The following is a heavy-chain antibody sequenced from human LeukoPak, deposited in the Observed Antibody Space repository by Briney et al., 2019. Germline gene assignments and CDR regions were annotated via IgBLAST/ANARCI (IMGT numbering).Heavy chain of an antibody. CDR3: ARPYTEGVSSDAFDI. J-gene: IGHJ3*02. V-gene: IGHV5-51*01. CDR2: IYPGDSDT. D-gene: IGHD2-2*02. Sequence: GESLKISCKGSGYSFTSYWIGWVRQMPGKGLEWMGIIYPGDSDTRYSPSFQGQVTISADKSISTAYLQWSSLKASDTAMYYCARPYTEGVSSDAFDIWGQGTMVTVSS. CDR1: GYSFTSYW.